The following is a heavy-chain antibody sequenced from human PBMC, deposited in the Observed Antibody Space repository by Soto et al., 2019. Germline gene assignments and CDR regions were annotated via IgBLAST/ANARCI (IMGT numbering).Heavy chain of an antibody. CDR2: INPNSGGT. CDR1: GGTFSSYT. V-gene: IGHV1-2*04. D-gene: IGHD3-3*01. Sequence: GASVKVSCKASGGTFSSYTISWVRQAPGQGLEWMGRINPNSGGTNYAQKFQGWVTMTRDTSISTAYMELSRLRSDDTAVYYCARQKNYDFWSGPQYYYYYYGMDVWGQGTTVTVSS. J-gene: IGHJ6*02. CDR3: ARQKNYDFWSGPQYYYYYYGMDV.